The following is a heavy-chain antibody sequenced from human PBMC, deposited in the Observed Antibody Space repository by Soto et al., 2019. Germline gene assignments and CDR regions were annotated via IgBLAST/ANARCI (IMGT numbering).Heavy chain of an antibody. CDR1: GFTFSSYA. CDR2: ISGSGGST. J-gene: IGHJ4*02. D-gene: IGHD5-12*01. Sequence: EVQLLESGGGLVQPGGSLRLSCAASGFTFSSYAMRWVRQAPGKGLEWVSAISGSGGSTYYGDSVKGRFTISRDNSKNTLYLQMNSLRAEDTAVYYCAKRLPRPPGYFDYWGQGTLVTVSS. V-gene: IGHV3-23*01. CDR3: AKRLPRPPGYFDY.